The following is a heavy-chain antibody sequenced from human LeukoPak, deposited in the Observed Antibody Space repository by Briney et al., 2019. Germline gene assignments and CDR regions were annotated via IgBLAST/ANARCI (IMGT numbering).Heavy chain of an antibody. V-gene: IGHV5-51*01. J-gene: IGHJ6*03. CDR3: ARLDCSSTSCYRLYYYYMDV. Sequence: GESLKISCKASGYSFSTYWIGWMRQMPGKGLEWMGIIDPSDSHIKYSPSFQGQVTISVDMSSNTAYLQWSSLKASDTAMYYCARLDCSSTSCYRLYYYYMDVWGKGTTVTVSS. D-gene: IGHD2-2*01. CDR1: GYSFSTYW. CDR2: IDPSDSHI.